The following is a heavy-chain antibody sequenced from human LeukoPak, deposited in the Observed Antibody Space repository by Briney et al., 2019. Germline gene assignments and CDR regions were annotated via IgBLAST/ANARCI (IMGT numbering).Heavy chain of an antibody. D-gene: IGHD6-13*01. CDR1: GGSISNFSYY. CDR2: IYYSGTT. CDR3: TCRSSWFVKDYFDY. V-gene: IGHV4-39*01. Sequence: SETLSLTCTVSGGSISNFSYYWGWIRQPPGKGLEWIGSIYYSGTTYYNPSLKSRVTVSIDTSKNQFSLKLSSVTATDTAVYYCTCRSSWFVKDYFDYWGQGTLVTVSS. J-gene: IGHJ4*02.